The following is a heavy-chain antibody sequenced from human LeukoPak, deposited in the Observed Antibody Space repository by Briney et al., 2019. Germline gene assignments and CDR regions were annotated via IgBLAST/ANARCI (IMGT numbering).Heavy chain of an antibody. V-gene: IGHV1-2*02. CDR3: ARDWRGSYFPDF. D-gene: IGHD1-26*01. CDR1: GYTFTGSY. J-gene: IGHJ4*02. CDR2: INPNSGGI. Sequence: ASVKVSCKASGYTFTGSYMHWVRQAAGQGLEWMGCINPNSGGINYAQKFHGRVTMTRNTSINTAYMELRRLTTDDTAVYYCARDWRGSYFPDFWGQGTLVTVSS.